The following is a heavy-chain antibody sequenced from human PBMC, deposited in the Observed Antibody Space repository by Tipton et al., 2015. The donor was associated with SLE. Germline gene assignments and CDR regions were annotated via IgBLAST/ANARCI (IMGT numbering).Heavy chain of an antibody. CDR3: ARGVGDTDFDY. J-gene: IGHJ4*02. D-gene: IGHD4-17*01. CDR1: GGSISSHY. CDR2: IYYSGST. Sequence: TLSLTCTVSGGSISSHYWSWIRQPPGKGLEWIGYIYYSGSTNYNPSLKSRVTISVDTSKNQFSLKLSSVTAADTAVYYCARGVGDTDFDYWGQGTLVTVSS. V-gene: IGHV4-59*11.